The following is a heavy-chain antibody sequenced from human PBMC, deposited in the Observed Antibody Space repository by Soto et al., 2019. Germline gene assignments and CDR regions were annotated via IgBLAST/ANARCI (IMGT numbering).Heavy chain of an antibody. Sequence: QGQLVQSGAEVKKPGASVKVSCKASGYTFSTYGVSWVRQAPGQGLEWMGWITVSNGNTNYIDNLQGRVTMTTDTSTSTAYMELWRLRSDDTAMYYCARSYSYGSYWYFDDWGQGTLVIVSS. CDR3: ARSYSYGSYWYFDD. D-gene: IGHD3-22*01. CDR1: GYTFSTYG. J-gene: IGHJ4*02. V-gene: IGHV1-18*04. CDR2: ITVSNGNT.